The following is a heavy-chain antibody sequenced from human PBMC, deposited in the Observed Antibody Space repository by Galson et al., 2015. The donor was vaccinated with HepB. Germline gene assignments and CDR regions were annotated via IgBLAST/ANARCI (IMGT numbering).Heavy chain of an antibody. D-gene: IGHD4-11*01. V-gene: IGHV1-46*01. CDR2: INPSGGST. CDR3: ATTPTVTTDYYYYYGMDV. Sequence: SVKVSCKASGYTFTSYYMHWVRQAPGQGLEWMGIINPSGGSTSYAQKFQGRVTMTRDTSTSTVYMELSSLRSEDTAVYYCATTPTVTTDYYYYYGMDVWGQGTTVTVSS. CDR1: GYTFTSYY. J-gene: IGHJ6*02.